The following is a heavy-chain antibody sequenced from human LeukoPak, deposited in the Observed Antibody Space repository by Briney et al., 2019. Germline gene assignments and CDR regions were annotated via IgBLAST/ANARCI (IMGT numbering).Heavy chain of an antibody. CDR1: GFTFSSYG. V-gene: IGHV3-33*01. Sequence: GGSLRLSCAASGFTFSSYGMHWVRQAPGKGLEWVAVIWYDGSNKYYADSVKGRFTISRDNSKNTLYLQMNSLRAEDTAVYYCARDEGGIVVVHYFDYWGQGTLVTVSS. CDR2: IWYDGSNK. J-gene: IGHJ4*02. D-gene: IGHD3-22*01. CDR3: ARDEGGIVVVHYFDY.